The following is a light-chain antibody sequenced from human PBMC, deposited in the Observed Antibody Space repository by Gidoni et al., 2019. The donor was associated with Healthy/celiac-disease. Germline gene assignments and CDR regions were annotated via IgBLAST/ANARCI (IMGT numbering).Light chain of an antibody. Sequence: EIVMTQSPATLSVSPGERATLSCRASQSVSRNFAWYQQQPGQAPRLLIYGASTRATGSPARFSGSGSGTEFTLTISSLQSEDFAVYYCQQYNNWPRTFGQGTKVEIK. CDR3: QQYNNWPRT. CDR2: GAS. V-gene: IGKV3-15*01. CDR1: QSVSRN. J-gene: IGKJ1*01.